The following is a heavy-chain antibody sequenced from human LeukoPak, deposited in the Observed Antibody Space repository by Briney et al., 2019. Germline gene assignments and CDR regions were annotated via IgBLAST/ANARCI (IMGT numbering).Heavy chain of an antibody. V-gene: IGHV1-18*01. CDR3: ARVATMIVVESYNWFDP. J-gene: IGHJ5*02. CDR1: GYTFTSYG. Sequence: ASVKVSCKASGYTFTSYGISLVRQAPGQGLEWIGWICAYNGNTNYAQKLQGRVTMTTDTSTNTAYMELRRLRSDDTAVYYCARVATMIVVESYNWFDPWGQGTLVTVS. CDR2: ICAYNGNT. D-gene: IGHD3-22*01.